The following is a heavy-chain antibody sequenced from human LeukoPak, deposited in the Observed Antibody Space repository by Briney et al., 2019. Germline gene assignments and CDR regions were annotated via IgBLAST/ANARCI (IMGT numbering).Heavy chain of an antibody. Sequence: SETLSLTCTVSGGSISSYYWSWIRQPPGKGLEWIGEINHSGSTNYNPSLKSRVTISVDTSKNQFSLKLSSVTAADTAVYYCARSWGSLLLWFGPFDYWGQGTLVTVSS. CDR3: ARSWGSLLLWFGPFDY. V-gene: IGHV4-34*01. CDR1: GGSISSYY. J-gene: IGHJ4*02. CDR2: INHSGST. D-gene: IGHD3-10*01.